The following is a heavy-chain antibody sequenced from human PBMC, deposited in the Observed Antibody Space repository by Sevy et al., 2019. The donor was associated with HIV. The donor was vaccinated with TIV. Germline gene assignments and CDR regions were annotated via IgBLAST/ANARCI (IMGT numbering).Heavy chain of an antibody. CDR2: ISYDGTNK. D-gene: IGHD6-13*01. J-gene: IGHJ4*02. V-gene: IGHV3-30-3*01. CDR1: GFTFNTYA. CDR3: ARDKSSWYYFDS. Sequence: GGSLRLSCAASGFTFNTYAMHWVRQAPGKGLEWVAFISYDGTNKYYSDSVKGRFTISRDNANNTLYLQMNSLRTEDTAVFYCARDKSSWYYFDSWCQGTLVTVSS.